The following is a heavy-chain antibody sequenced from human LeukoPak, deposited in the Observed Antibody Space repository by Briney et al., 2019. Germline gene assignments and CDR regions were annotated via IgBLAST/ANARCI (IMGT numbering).Heavy chain of an antibody. D-gene: IGHD5-18*01. V-gene: IGHV3-48*01. CDR1: GFSFSTYS. CDR2: ISSSSSTI. CDR3: ARAKGGYSYGYSDY. Sequence: GGSLRLSCAASGFSFSTYSMNWVRHAPGKGLEWVSYISSSSSTIYYADSVKGRFTISRDNAKNSLYLQMNSVRAEDTAAYYCARAKGGYSYGYSDYWGQGTLVTVSS. J-gene: IGHJ4*02.